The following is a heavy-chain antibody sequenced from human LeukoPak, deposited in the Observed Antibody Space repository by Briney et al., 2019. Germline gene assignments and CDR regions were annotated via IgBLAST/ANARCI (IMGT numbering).Heavy chain of an antibody. CDR2: IYTSGST. Sequence: SETLSLTCTLSGGSIISYYWSWVRQPAGRGLEWIGRIYTSGSTNYNPSLKSRVTMSVDTSKNQFSLKLSSVTAADTAVYYCARVRRYSGDAFDIWGQGTIVTVSS. CDR1: GGSIISYY. V-gene: IGHV4-4*07. CDR3: ARVRRYSGDAFDI. D-gene: IGHD6-13*01. J-gene: IGHJ3*02.